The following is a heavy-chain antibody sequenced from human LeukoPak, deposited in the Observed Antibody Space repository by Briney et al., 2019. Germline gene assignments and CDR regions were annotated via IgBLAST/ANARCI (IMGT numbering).Heavy chain of an antibody. Sequence: GGSLRLSCAASGFTFSSYAMHWVRQAPGKGLEWGAVISYDGSNKYYADSVKGRFTISRDNSKNTLYLKMNSLRAEDTAVYYCARDAWDVLRYFDWLSYSYYFDYWGQGTLVTVSS. D-gene: IGHD3-9*01. CDR1: GFTFSSYA. CDR3: ARDAWDVLRYFDWLSYSYYFDY. J-gene: IGHJ4*02. CDR2: ISYDGSNK. V-gene: IGHV3-30-3*01.